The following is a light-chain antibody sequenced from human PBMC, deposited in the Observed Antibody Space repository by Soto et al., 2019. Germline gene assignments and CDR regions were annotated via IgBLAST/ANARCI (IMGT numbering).Light chain of an antibody. CDR3: QQYGSAPFT. V-gene: IGKV3-20*01. CDR2: GAS. CDR1: QSVSSNF. J-gene: IGKJ3*01. Sequence: EIVLTQSPGTMSVSPGERVTLSCRASQSVSSNFLAWHQPKPGQAPRLLIYGASSRAGGIPDRFMCSGSGTDFTRTIYSLETEDFAVYYCQQYGSAPFTFGPGTKVDVK.